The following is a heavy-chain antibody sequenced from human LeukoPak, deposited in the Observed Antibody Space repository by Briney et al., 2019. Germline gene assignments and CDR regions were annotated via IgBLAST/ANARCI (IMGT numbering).Heavy chain of an antibody. CDR1: GFTVSNNY. CDR3: ARDLGYCTNGVCHTRFDY. Sequence: QSGGSLRLSCVVSGFTVSNNYMSWVRQAPRKGLEWVSLIYSGGSTYYADSVKGRFTISRDNAKNSLYLQMNSLRAEDTAVYYCARDLGYCTNGVCHTRFDYWGQGTLVAVSS. J-gene: IGHJ4*02. CDR2: IYSGGST. D-gene: IGHD2-8*01. V-gene: IGHV3-53*01.